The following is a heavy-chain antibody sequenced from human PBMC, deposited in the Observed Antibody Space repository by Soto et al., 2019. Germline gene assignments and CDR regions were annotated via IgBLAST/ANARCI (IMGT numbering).Heavy chain of an antibody. J-gene: IGHJ4*02. CDR2: ISAYNGNT. V-gene: IGHV1-18*01. Sequence: QVQLVQSGAEVKKPGASVKVSCKASGYTFTSYGISWVRQAPGQGLEWMGWISAYNGNTNYAQKLQGRVTMTTDTSPSTAYMELRSLRSDDTAVYYCARDHDGYCTNGVCFPSPDIVATIFHDYWGQGTLVTVSS. CDR1: GYTFTSYG. CDR3: ARDHDGYCTNGVCFPSPDIVATIFHDY. D-gene: IGHD2-8*01.